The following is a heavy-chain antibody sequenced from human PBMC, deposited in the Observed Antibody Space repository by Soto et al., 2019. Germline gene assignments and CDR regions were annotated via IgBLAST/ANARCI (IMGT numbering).Heavy chain of an antibody. CDR1: GVSLSTSGVG. V-gene: IGHV2-5*02. Sequence: QITLKESGPTLVKPTQTLTLTCTFAGVSLSTSGVGVGWIRQPPGKALEWLALIYWDDDKRYSPSRKSRLTITKDTSKNQVVLTMTNMDPVDTATYYCAHSFLWIQLWNAWGQGTLVTVSS. D-gene: IGHD5-18*01. CDR2: IYWDDDK. CDR3: AHSFLWIQLWNA. J-gene: IGHJ5*02.